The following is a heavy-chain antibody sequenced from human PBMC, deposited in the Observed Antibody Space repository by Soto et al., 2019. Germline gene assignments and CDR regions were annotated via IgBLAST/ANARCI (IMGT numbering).Heavy chain of an antibody. V-gene: IGHV3-64*02. CDR3: ARGYCSSTTGCYNGMDV. CDR1: GFTFTSYA. D-gene: IGHD2-2*01. Sequence: GGSLRLSCAASGFTFTSYAFHWVHQAPGKGFEYVSAISSDGTSRYYADSVRGRFTISRDDSKNTLYLQMGSLRVEDMAVYFCARGYCSSTTGCYNGMDVWGQGTTVTVSS. CDR2: ISSDGTSR. J-gene: IGHJ6*02.